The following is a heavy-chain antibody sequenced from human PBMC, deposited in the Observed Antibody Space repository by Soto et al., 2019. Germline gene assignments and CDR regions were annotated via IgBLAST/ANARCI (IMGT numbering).Heavy chain of an antibody. Sequence: QLQLQESGSGLVKPSQTLSLTCAVSGGSISSGSYSWNWIRQPPGKGLEWIGYIYHIATTYYNPSLKSRVTISVDRSKNHFSLRLSSVTAADTAVYYCARATFVYDFWSGDNWFDPWGQGTLVTVSS. J-gene: IGHJ5*02. CDR2: IYHIATT. CDR3: ARATFVYDFWSGDNWFDP. D-gene: IGHD3-3*01. CDR1: GGSISSGSYS. V-gene: IGHV4-30-2*01.